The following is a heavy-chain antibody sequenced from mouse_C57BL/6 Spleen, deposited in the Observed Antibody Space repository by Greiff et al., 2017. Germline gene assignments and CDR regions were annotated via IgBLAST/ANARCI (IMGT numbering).Heavy chain of an antibody. Sequence: VQLQQPGTDLVKPGASLKLSCTASGYTFTSYWMHWVKQTPGQGLEWIGYIIPSNGGTYYTDKVKSKATLTVDNTSSTAYMQVNSLTSEYSAVYYYARGGKKAMDYWGQGTSVTVSS. J-gene: IGHJ4*01. CDR2: IIPSNGGT. D-gene: IGHD2-1*01. CDR3: ARGGKKAMDY. V-gene: IGHV1-53*01. CDR1: GYTFTSYW.